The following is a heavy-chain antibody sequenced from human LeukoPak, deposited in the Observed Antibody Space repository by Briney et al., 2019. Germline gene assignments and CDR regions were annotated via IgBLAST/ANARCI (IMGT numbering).Heavy chain of an antibody. Sequence: GGSLRLSCAASGFTFSSYAMSWVRQAPGKGLEWVSAISGSGGSTYYADSVKGRFTISRDNSKNTLYLQMNSLRAEDTAVYYCARDFLVATPLGSFDPWGQGTLVTVSS. J-gene: IGHJ5*02. CDR3: ARDFLVATPLGSFDP. V-gene: IGHV3-23*01. CDR2: ISGSGGST. D-gene: IGHD5-12*01. CDR1: GFTFSSYA.